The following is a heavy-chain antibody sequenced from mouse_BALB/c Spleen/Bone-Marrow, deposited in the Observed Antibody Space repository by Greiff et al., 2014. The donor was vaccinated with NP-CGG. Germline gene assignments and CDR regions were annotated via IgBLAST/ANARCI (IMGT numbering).Heavy chain of an antibody. CDR2: IYPGDGDT. D-gene: IGHD3-1*01. CDR1: GYAFSTYW. V-gene: IGHV1-80*01. CDR3: ARVGFSFDY. J-gene: IGHJ2*01. Sequence: QVQLQQSGAELVRPGSSVKISCKASGYAFSTYWMNWVKQRPGQGLEWIGQIYPGDGDTNYNEKFKGKATLTADKSSSTASIQLSSLTSEDSAVYFCARVGFSFDYWGQGTTLTGSS.